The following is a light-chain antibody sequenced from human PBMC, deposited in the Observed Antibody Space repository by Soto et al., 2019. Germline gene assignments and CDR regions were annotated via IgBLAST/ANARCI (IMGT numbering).Light chain of an antibody. Sequence: DIQLTQSPSTLSAYVGDRVTITCRASQRIASAVAWYQQRPGKAPNLLIYQASSLESGVPSRFSGTGSGTEFTLAISSLQPDDFATYYCQQYHRSSVTFGQGTRLEIK. J-gene: IGKJ5*01. V-gene: IGKV1-5*03. CDR2: QAS. CDR1: QRIASA. CDR3: QQYHRSSVT.